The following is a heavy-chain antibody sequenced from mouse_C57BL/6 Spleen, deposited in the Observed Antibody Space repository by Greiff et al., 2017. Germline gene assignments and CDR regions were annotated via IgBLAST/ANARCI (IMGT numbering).Heavy chain of an antibody. CDR2: ISYSGST. J-gene: IGHJ1*03. V-gene: IGHV3-8*01. Sequence: EVKLVESGPGLAKPSQPLSLTCSVTGYSITSDYWNWIRKFPGNKLEYMGYISYSGSTYYNPSLKSRISITRDTSKNQYYLQLNSVTTEDTATYYCARSTIVTNWYFDVWGTGTTVTVSS. CDR3: ARSTIVTNWYFDV. CDR1: GYSITSDY. D-gene: IGHD2-5*01.